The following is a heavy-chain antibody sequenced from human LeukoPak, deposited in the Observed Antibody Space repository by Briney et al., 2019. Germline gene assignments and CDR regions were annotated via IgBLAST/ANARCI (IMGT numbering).Heavy chain of an antibody. D-gene: IGHD3-16*01. V-gene: IGHV3-21*01. Sequence: GGSLRLSCAASGFTFSSYSMNWVRQAPGKGLEWVSSISSSSSYIYYADSVKGRFTISRDNAKNSLYLQMNSLRAEDTAVYYCGRSPSFGLGGFLSVDYGGQGTLV. J-gene: IGHJ4*02. CDR1: GFTFSSYS. CDR2: ISSSSSYI. CDR3: GRSPSFGLGGFLSVDY.